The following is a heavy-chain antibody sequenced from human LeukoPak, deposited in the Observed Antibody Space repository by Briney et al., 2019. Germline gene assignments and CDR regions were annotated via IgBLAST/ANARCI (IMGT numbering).Heavy chain of an antibody. V-gene: IGHV4-59*01. D-gene: IGHD3-22*01. CDR3: ARWGYYDSSGYPIDAFDI. CDR1: GGSISSYY. J-gene: IGHJ3*02. Sequence: SETLSLTCTVSGGSISSYYWSWIRQPPGKGLEWIGYIYYSGSTNYNPSLKSRVTISVDTSKNQFPLKLSSVTAADTAVYYCARWGYYDSSGYPIDAFDIWGQGTMVTVSS. CDR2: IYYSGST.